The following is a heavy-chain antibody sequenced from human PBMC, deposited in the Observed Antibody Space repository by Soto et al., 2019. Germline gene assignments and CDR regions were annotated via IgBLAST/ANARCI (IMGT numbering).Heavy chain of an antibody. CDR3: VRHYNGGMDV. CDR2: IYPGDSDT. D-gene: IGHD1-1*01. CDR1: GYIFATHW. J-gene: IGHJ6*02. V-gene: IGHV5-51*01. Sequence: GESLKISCKGSGYIFATHWIGWVRQMPGEGLGWLGIIYPGDSDTRYSRSSQGQVTITADKSINPASLRWSSLTASDSGMYYCVRHYNGGMDVWGQGTTVTVSS.